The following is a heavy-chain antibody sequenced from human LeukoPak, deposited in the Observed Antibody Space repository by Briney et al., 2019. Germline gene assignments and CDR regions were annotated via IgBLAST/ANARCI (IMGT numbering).Heavy chain of an antibody. Sequence: PGGSLRLSCAVSGFTFRNYGMSWVRQAPGKGLEWVAVISYDGSNKYYADSVKGRFTISRDNSKNTLYLQMNSLRAEDTAVYYCAKDPETTVTTHYYYYYYMDVWGKGTTVTVSS. CDR2: ISYDGSNK. V-gene: IGHV3-30*18. D-gene: IGHD4-17*01. CDR1: GFTFRNYG. J-gene: IGHJ6*03. CDR3: AKDPETTVTTHYYYYYYMDV.